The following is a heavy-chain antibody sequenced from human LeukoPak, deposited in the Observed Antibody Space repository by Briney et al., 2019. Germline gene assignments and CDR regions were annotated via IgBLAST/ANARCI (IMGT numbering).Heavy chain of an antibody. CDR1: GFSLTTTGVG. J-gene: IGHJ4*02. CDR2: TYWNNDK. Sequence: SGPTLVKPTQTLTVTCTFSGFSLTTTGVGVAWSRQPPGKALEWLAVTYWNNDKSYSPSLKSRLTITKDTSKNQVVLIMTNMDPVDTATYYCAHKGVGSGSYTMWGQGTLVTVSS. CDR3: AHKGVGSGSYTM. D-gene: IGHD3-10*01. V-gene: IGHV2-5*01.